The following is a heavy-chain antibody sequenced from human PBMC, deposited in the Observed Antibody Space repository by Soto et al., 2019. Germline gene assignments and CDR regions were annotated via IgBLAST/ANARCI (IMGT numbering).Heavy chain of an antibody. J-gene: IGHJ4*02. V-gene: IGHV1-18*04. D-gene: IGHD2-15*01. CDR3: ARDERYCTGGSCYSEFYFHF. Sequence: LVQSGAEVKKPGASVKVSCKASGFTFTTYGISWMRQAPGQGPEWMGWISLQNGDTKFAQKFQRRFTMTTDSSTNTAHMELRNLRSDDTSVYYCARDERYCTGGSCYSEFYFHFWGQGTLVTVSS. CDR2: ISLQNGDT. CDR1: GFTFTTYG.